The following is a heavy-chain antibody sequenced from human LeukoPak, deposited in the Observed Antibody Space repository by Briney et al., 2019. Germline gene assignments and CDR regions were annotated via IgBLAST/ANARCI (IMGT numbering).Heavy chain of an antibody. CDR3: ARLLVVAVNPDY. J-gene: IGHJ4*02. CDR2: INPNSGGT. Sequence: ASVKVSCKASGYTFTGYYMHWVRQAPGQGLEWMGWINPNSGGTNYAQKFQGRVTMTRDTSISTAYMELSRLRSDDAAVYYCARLLVVAVNPDYWGQGTLVTVSS. V-gene: IGHV1-2*02. CDR1: GYTFTGYY. D-gene: IGHD2-15*01.